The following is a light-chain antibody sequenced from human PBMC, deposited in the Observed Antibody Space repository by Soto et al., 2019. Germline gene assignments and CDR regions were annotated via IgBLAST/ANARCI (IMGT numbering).Light chain of an antibody. CDR1: QSVDSTY. J-gene: IGKJ1*01. CDR3: QQYGSSPKT. CDR2: GAS. V-gene: IGKV3-20*01. Sequence: IVLTQSPGTLSLSPGERATLSCRASQSVDSTYLTWYQQKPGQAPRLLIYGASGRATGIPDRFSGSGSGTDFTLTISRLEPEDFAVYYCQQYGSSPKTFGQGTKVEI.